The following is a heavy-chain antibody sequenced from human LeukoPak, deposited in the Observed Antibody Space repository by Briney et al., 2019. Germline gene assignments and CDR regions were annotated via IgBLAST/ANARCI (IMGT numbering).Heavy chain of an antibody. CDR2: ISGSGDTT. V-gene: IGHV3-23*01. CDR1: DFTFSNYW. J-gene: IGHJ6*03. D-gene: IGHD3-10*01. Sequence: GGSLRLSCVASDFTFSNYWMSWVRQAPGKGLEWVSAISGSGDTTYYADSVKGRFTISRGNSKNTLYLQMNSLRVEDTAVYYCAKDGGYYGSGIYSSNFMDVWGKGTTVTISS. CDR3: AKDGGYYGSGIYSSNFMDV.